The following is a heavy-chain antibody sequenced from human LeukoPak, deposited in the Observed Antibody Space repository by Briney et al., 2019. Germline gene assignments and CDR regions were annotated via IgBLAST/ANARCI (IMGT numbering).Heavy chain of an antibody. J-gene: IGHJ5*02. CDR2: ISSSSSTI. D-gene: IGHD3-9*01. Sequence: GGSLRLSCAASGFTFSSYSMNWVRQAPGKGLEWVSYISSSSSTIYYADSVKGRFTISRDNAKNSLYLQMNSLRAEDTAVYYCAREPQIDYDILTGYSSGWFDPWGQGTLVTVSS. V-gene: IGHV3-48*01. CDR3: AREPQIDYDILTGYSSGWFDP. CDR1: GFTFSSYS.